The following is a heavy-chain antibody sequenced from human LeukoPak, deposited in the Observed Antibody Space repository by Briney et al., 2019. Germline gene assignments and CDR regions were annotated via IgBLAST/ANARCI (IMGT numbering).Heavy chain of an antibody. CDR1: GGSISSYY. CDR3: ARTGTHCSSTSCYHDY. V-gene: IGHV4-59*01. D-gene: IGHD2-2*01. J-gene: IGHJ4*02. CDR2: IYYSGST. Sequence: SETLSLTCTVSGGSISSYYWSWIRQPPGKGLEWIGYIYYSGSTNYNPSLKSRVTISVDTSKNQFSLKLSSVTAADTAVYYCARTGTHCSSTSCYHDYWGQGTLVTVSS.